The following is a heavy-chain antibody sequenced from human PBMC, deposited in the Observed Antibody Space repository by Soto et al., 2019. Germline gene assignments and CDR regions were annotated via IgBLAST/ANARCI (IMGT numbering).Heavy chain of an antibody. CDR1: GYTFTSYG. Sequence: QVQLVQSGAEVKKPGASVKVSCKASGYTFTSYGISWVRQDPGQGLEWMGWISAYNGNTNYAQKLQGRVTMTRDTSTSTAYMELRSLRSDDTAVYYCARIDGYSSSWYSYYYMDVWGKGTTVTVSS. CDR3: ARIDGYSSSWYSYYYMDV. J-gene: IGHJ6*03. CDR2: ISAYNGNT. D-gene: IGHD6-13*01. V-gene: IGHV1-18*01.